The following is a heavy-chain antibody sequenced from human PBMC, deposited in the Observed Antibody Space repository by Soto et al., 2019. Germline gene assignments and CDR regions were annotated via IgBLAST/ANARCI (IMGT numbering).Heavy chain of an antibody. J-gene: IGHJ6*02. CDR2: IIPIFGTA. V-gene: IGHV1-69*01. CDR1: GGTFSSYA. Sequence: QVQLVQSGAEVKKPGSSVKVSCKASGGTFSSYAISWVRQAPGQGLEWMGGIIPIFGTANYAQKFQGRVTITADEATSTAYMELSSLRSEDTAVYYCAGGAARYIYYYYGMDVWGQGTTVTVSS. D-gene: IGHD6-6*01. CDR3: AGGAARYIYYYYGMDV.